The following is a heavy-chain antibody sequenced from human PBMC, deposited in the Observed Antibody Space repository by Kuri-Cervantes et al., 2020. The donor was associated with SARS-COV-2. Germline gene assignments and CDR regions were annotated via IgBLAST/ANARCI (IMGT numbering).Heavy chain of an antibody. V-gene: IGHV4-34*01. D-gene: IGHD3-16*01. CDR2: INHSGST. J-gene: IGHJ4*02. CDR3: ARGVPVRGSIPVGAGTFDY. Sequence: SETLSLTCAVYGGSFSGYYWSWIRQPPGKGLEWIGEINHSGSTNYNPSLKSRVTMSVDTSKNQFSLKLSSVTAADTAVYYCARGVPVRGSIPVGAGTFDYWGQGILVTVSS. CDR1: GGSFSGYY.